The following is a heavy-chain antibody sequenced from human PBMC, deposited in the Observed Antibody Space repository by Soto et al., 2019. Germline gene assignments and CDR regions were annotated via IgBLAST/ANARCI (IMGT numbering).Heavy chain of an antibody. J-gene: IGHJ4*02. CDR3: ERERRRYGPCDY. Sequence: QVQLVESGGGVVQPGRSLRLSCAASGFTFSSYGMHWVRQAPGKGLEWVAVIWYDGSNKYYADSVNGRFTISRDNSKNTLYLQTNSLRAADTAVYYCERERRRYGPCDYWGQGPLVTVSS. CDR2: IWYDGSNK. V-gene: IGHV3-33*01. D-gene: IGHD3-10*01. CDR1: GFTFSSYG.